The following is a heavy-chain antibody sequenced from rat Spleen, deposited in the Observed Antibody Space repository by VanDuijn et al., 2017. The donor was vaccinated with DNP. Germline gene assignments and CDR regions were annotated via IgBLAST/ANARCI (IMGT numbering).Heavy chain of an antibody. CDR2: IIYDGSRT. CDR1: GFTFSDYN. Sequence: EVQLVESGGGLVQPGRSLKLSCAASGFTFSDYNMAWVRQAPKKGLEWVATIIYDGSRTYYRDSVKGRFTISRDNAKSTRYLQMDSRRSEDTATYYCATFEGRDAWGQGTSVTVSS. CDR3: ATFEGRDA. V-gene: IGHV5S10*01. J-gene: IGHJ4*01. D-gene: IGHD1-11*01.